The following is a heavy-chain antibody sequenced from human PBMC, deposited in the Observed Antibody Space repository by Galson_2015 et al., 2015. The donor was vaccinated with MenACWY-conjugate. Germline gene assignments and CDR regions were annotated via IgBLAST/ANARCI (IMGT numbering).Heavy chain of an antibody. V-gene: IGHV4-59*11. CDR2: ISESGSA. CDR1: GGSISSHY. J-gene: IGHJ4*02. D-gene: IGHD3-22*01. Sequence: ETLSLTCTVSGGSISSHYWSWVRQPPGRGLEWIGYISESGSANYNPSLKSRISISVDTSKNQFSLKLSSVTAADTAVYYCARYSYYSDSSGSFYYFDYWGQGTLVTVSS. CDR3: ARYSYYSDSSGSFYYFDY.